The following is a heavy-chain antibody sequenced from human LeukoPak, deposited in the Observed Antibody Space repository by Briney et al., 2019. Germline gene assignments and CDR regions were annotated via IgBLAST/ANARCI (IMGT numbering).Heavy chain of an antibody. CDR3: ARGYSVSNWNYNWGWFDP. CDR2: IIPIFGTA. J-gene: IGHJ5*02. Sequence: SVKVSCKASGGTFSSYAISWVRQAPGQGLEWMGGIIPIFGTANYAQKFQGRVTITADESTSTAYMELSSLRSEDTAVYYCARGYSVSNWNYNWGWFDPWGQGTLVTVSS. V-gene: IGHV1-69*13. D-gene: IGHD1-7*01. CDR1: GGTFSSYA.